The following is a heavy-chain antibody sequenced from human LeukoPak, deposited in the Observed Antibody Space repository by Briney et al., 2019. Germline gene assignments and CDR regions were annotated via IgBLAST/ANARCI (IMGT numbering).Heavy chain of an antibody. CDR1: DYTLLTYG. CDR2: ISTYNGNT. V-gene: IGHV1-18*01. J-gene: IGHJ6*03. D-gene: IGHD2-2*01. Sequence: ASVKVSCTASDYTLLTYGITWVRQAPGQGLEWMGWISTYNGNTHYAQKLQGRVTMTTDTSTRTAYMELRSLTSNDTGIYYCARPAKGAYYYYYMDVWGRGTTVTVSS. CDR3: ARPAKGAYYYYYMDV.